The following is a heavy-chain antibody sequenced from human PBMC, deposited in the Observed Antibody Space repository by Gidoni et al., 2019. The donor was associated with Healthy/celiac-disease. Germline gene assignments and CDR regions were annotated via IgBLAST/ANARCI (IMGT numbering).Heavy chain of an antibody. V-gene: IGHV3-23*01. J-gene: IGHJ4*02. CDR2: ISGSGGST. CDR1: GFTFSSYA. D-gene: IGHD2-2*01. Sequence: EVQLLESGGGLVQPGGSLRLSCAASGFTFSSYAMSWVRQAPGKGLGWFSAISGSGGSTYYADSVKGRFTISRDNSKNTLYLQMNSLRAEDTAVYYCAKDSEDIVVVPAAMELDYWGQGTLVTVSS. CDR3: AKDSEDIVVVPAAMELDY.